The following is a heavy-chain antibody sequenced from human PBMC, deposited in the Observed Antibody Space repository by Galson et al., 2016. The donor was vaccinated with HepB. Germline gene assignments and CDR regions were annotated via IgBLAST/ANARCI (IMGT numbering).Heavy chain of an antibody. Sequence: SMRLSCAATGLTLSSSWMHWVRKASGKGLVWVSRINNDGSNTTYADSVKGRFTISRDNAKNTLYLQMNSLRAEDTAVYYVARPGYGSGSSCYLLFDIWGQGTMATVAS. J-gene: IGHJ3*02. CDR1: GLTLSSSW. CDR2: INNDGSNT. CDR3: ARPGYGSGSSCYLLFDI. D-gene: IGHD2-15*01. V-gene: IGHV3-74*03.